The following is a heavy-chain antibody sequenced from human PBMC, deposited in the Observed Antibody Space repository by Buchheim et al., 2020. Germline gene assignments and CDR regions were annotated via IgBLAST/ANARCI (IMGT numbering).Heavy chain of an antibody. CDR2: INHSGST. CDR3: ARGRGYYAKNWFDP. Sequence: QVQLQQWGAGLLKPSETLSLTCAVYGGSFSGYYWSWIRQPPGKGLEWIGEINHSGSTNYNPSLKSRVTISVDTAKNQFSLKLSSVTAADTAVYYCARGRGYYAKNWFDPWGQGTL. CDR1: GGSFSGYY. V-gene: IGHV4-34*01. D-gene: IGHD3-10*01. J-gene: IGHJ5*02.